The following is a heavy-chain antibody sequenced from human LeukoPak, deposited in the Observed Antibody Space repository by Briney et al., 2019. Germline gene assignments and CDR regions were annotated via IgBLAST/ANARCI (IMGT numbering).Heavy chain of an antibody. D-gene: IGHD5-18*01. CDR2: IIPILGIA. Sequence: SVKVSCKASGGTFSSYAISWVRQAPGQGLEWMGRIIPILGIANYAQKFQGRVTITADKSTSTAYMELSSLRSEDTAVYYCARVPLEGYSYGRFDYWGQGTLVTVSS. J-gene: IGHJ4*02. CDR1: GGTFSSYA. CDR3: ARVPLEGYSYGRFDY. V-gene: IGHV1-69*04.